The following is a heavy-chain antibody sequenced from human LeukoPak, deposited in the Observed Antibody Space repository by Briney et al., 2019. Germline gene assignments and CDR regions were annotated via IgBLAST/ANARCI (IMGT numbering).Heavy chain of an antibody. D-gene: IGHD2-15*01. CDR1: GFTFNTNA. V-gene: IGHV3-23*01. J-gene: IGHJ4*02. CDR2: ISGSGGSK. Sequence: GGALRLSCAASGFTFNTNAMSWVRQPPGKGPEWVSDISGSGGSKYYADSVKGRFTISRDNSKNTLYLQMNSLRAEDTAVYYCAKALPIYYFDYWGQGTLVTVSS. CDR3: AKALPIYYFDY.